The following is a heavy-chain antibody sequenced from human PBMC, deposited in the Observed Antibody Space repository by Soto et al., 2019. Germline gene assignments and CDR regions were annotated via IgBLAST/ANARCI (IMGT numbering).Heavy chain of an antibody. CDR3: ARRARYYDSSGYYHRYYYYYGMDV. CDR1: GYSFTIYW. J-gene: IGHJ6*02. CDR2: IDPSDSYT. D-gene: IGHD3-22*01. V-gene: IGHV5-10-1*01. Sequence: GESLKISCNGSGYSFTIYWISWVRQMPGKGLEWMGRIDPSDSYTNYSPSFQGHVTISADKSISTAYLQWSSLKASDTAMYYCARRARYYDSSGYYHRYYYYYGMDVWGQGTTVTVSS.